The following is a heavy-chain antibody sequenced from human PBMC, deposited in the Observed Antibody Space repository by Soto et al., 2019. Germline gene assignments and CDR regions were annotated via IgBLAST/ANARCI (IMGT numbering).Heavy chain of an antibody. CDR1: GGTFSSYA. J-gene: IGHJ3*01. CDR2: IIHIFGTA. CDR3: GGSTGIAARLGVGGV. V-gene: IGHV1-69*01. Sequence: QVQLVQSGAEVKKPGSSVKVSCKASGGTFSSYAISWVRQAPGQGLEWMGGIIHIFGTANYAQKFQARVTITANESTSTGYMELRGMRPEDSAVYYCGGSTGIAARLGVGGVWGQGTMVTVSS. D-gene: IGHD6-6*01.